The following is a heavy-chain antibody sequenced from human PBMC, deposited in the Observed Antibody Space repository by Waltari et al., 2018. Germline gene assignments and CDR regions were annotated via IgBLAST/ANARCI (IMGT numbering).Heavy chain of an antibody. CDR1: GFTFSSYA. CDR3: ARDGGSSWYLDY. J-gene: IGHJ4*02. Sequence: QVQLVESGGGVVQPGRSLRLSCAASGFTFSSYAMHWVRQAPGKGLEWVAVISYDGSNKYYADSVKGRFTISRDNSKNTLYLQMNSLRAEDTAVYYCARDGGSSWYLDYWGQGTLVTVSS. CDR2: ISYDGSNK. D-gene: IGHD6-13*01. V-gene: IGHV3-30-3*01.